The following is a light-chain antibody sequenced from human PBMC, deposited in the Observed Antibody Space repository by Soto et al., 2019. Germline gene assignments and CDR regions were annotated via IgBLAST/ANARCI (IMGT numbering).Light chain of an antibody. J-gene: IGKJ1*01. CDR2: STS. CDR1: QSVSSSY. CDR3: QQYGSSPWT. Sequence: EIVLTQSPGTLSLSPGERATLSCRASQSVSSSYLAWYKQKPGQAPRLLIYSTSSRATCIPDRFSGSGSGTDFTLTISRLEPEDFAIYYCQQYGSSPWTFGQGTRVEIK. V-gene: IGKV3-20*01.